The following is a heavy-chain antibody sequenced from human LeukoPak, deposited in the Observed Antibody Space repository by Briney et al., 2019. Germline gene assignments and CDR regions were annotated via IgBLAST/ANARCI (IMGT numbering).Heavy chain of an antibody. V-gene: IGHV4-59*12. D-gene: IGHD2-21*01. J-gene: IGHJ6*03. CDR1: GGSISSYY. CDR2: IYYSGST. Sequence: SETLSLTCTVSGGSISSYYWSWIRQPPGKGLEWIGYIYYSGSTYYNPSLKSRVTISVDTSKNQFSLRLSSVTAADTAAFYCARAYLRNYYYMDVWGKGTTVTVSS. CDR3: ARAYLRNYYYMDV.